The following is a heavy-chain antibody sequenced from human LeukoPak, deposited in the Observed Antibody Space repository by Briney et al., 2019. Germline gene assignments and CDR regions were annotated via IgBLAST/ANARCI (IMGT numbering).Heavy chain of an antibody. CDR2: INPSGGST. D-gene: IGHD1-26*01. CDR3: ARFYQSMGGSDC. V-gene: IGHV1-46*01. Sequence: GASVKVSCKASGYTFTSYYMHWVRQAPGQGLEWMGIINPSGGSTSYAQKFQGRVTMTTDTSTSTAYMELRSLRSDDTAVYYCARFYQSMGGSDCWGQGTLVTVSS. J-gene: IGHJ4*02. CDR1: GYTFTSYY.